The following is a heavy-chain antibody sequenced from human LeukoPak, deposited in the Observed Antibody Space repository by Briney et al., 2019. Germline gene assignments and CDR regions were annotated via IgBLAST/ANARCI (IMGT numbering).Heavy chain of an antibody. Sequence: SETLSLACTVSGGSISSGGYYWSWIRQHPGKGLEWIGHIYYSGSTYYNPSLKSRVTISVDKSKNQFSLKLSSVTAADTAVYYCASKSGASYGSGSYFDYWGQGTLVTVSS. CDR2: IYYSGST. CDR3: ASKSGASYGSGSYFDY. J-gene: IGHJ4*02. D-gene: IGHD3-10*01. V-gene: IGHV4-31*03. CDR1: GGSISSGGYY.